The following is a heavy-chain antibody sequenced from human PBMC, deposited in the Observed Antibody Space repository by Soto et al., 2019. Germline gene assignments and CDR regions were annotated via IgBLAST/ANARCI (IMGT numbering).Heavy chain of an antibody. J-gene: IGHJ6*02. D-gene: IGHD3-10*01. CDR2: INHSGST. Sequence: SETLSLTCAVYGGSFSGYYWSWIRQPPGKGLEWIGEINHSGSTNYNPSLKSRVTISVDTSKNQFSLKLSSVTAADTAVYYCARGRYYYGSGKAPDSYYGMDVWGQGTTVTVYS. V-gene: IGHV4-34*01. CDR1: GGSFSGYY. CDR3: ARGRYYYGSGKAPDSYYGMDV.